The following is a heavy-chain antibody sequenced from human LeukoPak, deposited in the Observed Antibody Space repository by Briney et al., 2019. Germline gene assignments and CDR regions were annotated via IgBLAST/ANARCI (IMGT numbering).Heavy chain of an antibody. Sequence: SQTLSLTCTVSGGSISSGGYYWSWIRQHPGKGLEWIGYIYYSGSTYYNPSLKSRVTISVDTSKNQYSLKLSSVTAADTAVYYCARGPLMVRGVMGFDYWGQGTLVTVSS. V-gene: IGHV4-31*03. CDR3: ARGPLMVRGVMGFDY. CDR1: GGSISSGGYY. J-gene: IGHJ4*02. CDR2: IYYSGST. D-gene: IGHD3-10*01.